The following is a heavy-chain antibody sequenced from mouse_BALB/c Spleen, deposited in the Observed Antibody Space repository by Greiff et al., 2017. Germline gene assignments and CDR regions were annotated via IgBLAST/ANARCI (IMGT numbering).Heavy chain of an antibody. CDR2: ISYSGST. D-gene: IGHD1-1*01. CDR1: GYSITSDYA. J-gene: IGHJ4*01. Sequence: EVQLVESGPGLVKPSQSLSLTCTVTGYSITSDYAWNWIRQFPGNKLEWMGYISYSGSTSYNPSLKSRISITRDTSKNQFFLQLNSVTTEDTATYYCAHYYGSSFYAMDYWGQGTSVTVSS. CDR3: AHYYGSSFYAMDY. V-gene: IGHV3-2*02.